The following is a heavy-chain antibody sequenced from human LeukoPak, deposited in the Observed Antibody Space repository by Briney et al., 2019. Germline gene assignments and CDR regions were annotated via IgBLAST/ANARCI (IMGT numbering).Heavy chain of an antibody. CDR1: GFTFSNAW. J-gene: IGHJ4*02. CDR2: IKSKTDVGKT. CDR3: TTDLAASLRGYITMVRGVIGYFDY. V-gene: IGHV3-15*01. D-gene: IGHD3-10*01. Sequence: GGSLRLSCAASGFTFSNAWMSWVRQAPGKGLEWVGRIKSKTDVGKTEYAAHVKGRFTISRDDSKNTLYLQTNSLKTEDTAVYYCTTDLAASLRGYITMVRGVIGYFDYWGQGTLVTVSS.